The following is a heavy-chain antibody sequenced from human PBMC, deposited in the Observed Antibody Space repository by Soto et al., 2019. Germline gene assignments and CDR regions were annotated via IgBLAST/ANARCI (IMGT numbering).Heavy chain of an antibody. CDR1: GGTFSSYA. CDR2: IIPIFGTA. CDR3: AREVDFWSGYYTGPPYYYYYGMDV. Sequence: SVKVSCKASGGTFSSYAISWVRQAPGQGLEWMGGIIPIFGTANYAQKFQGRVTITADESTSTAYMELSSLRSEDTAVYYCAREVDFWSGYYTGPPYYYYYGMDVWGQGTTVTVSS. V-gene: IGHV1-69*13. J-gene: IGHJ6*02. D-gene: IGHD3-3*01.